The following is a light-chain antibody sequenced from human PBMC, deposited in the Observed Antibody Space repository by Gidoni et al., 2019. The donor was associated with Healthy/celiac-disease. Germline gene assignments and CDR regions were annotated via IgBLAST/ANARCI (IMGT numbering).Light chain of an antibody. V-gene: IGLV3-1*01. CDR1: KLGDKY. CDR2: QDS. Sequence: SYELTQPPSVSVSPGQTASITCSGDKLGDKYACWYQQKPGQSPVLVIYQDSKRPSGIPERFSGSNSGNTATLTISGTQAMDEADYYCQAWDGPNVVFGGGTKLTVL. CDR3: QAWDGPNVV. J-gene: IGLJ2*01.